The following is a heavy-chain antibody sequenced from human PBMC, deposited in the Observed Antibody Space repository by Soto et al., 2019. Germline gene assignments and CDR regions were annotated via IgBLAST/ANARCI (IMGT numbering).Heavy chain of an antibody. CDR3: ATPVVVAVTVGVSYYYYYGIAV. CDR2: IIPIFGTA. CDR1: GGTFSSYA. V-gene: IGHV1-69*13. Sequence: ASVKVSCKASGGTFSSYAISWVRQAPGQGLEWMGGIIPIFGTANYAQKFQGRVTITADESTSTAYMELSSLRSEDTAVYYCATPVVVAVTVGVSYYYYYGIAVWGQGTTVTGSS. D-gene: IGHD2-15*01. J-gene: IGHJ6*02.